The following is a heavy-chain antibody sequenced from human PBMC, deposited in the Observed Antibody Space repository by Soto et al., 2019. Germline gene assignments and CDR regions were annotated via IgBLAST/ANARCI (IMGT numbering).Heavy chain of an antibody. J-gene: IGHJ4*02. V-gene: IGHV1-69*01. D-gene: IGHD3-10*01. CDR2: IIPIFGTT. CDR1: GGTFNTHT. Sequence: QVQLVQSGAEVKKPGSSVKVSCKASGGTFNTHTISWVRQAPGQGLEWMGGIIPIFGTTNYAQNFQGRVTMTADESTSTAYMELSSLISEDTAVYYCARVSLRGHLLGNFDYWGQGTLVTVSS. CDR3: ARVSLRGHLLGNFDY.